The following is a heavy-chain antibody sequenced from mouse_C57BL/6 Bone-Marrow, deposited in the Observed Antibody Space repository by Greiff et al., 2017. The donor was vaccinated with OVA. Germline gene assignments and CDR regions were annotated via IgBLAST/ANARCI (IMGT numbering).Heavy chain of an antibody. CDR3: VRHDVYWYFDV. J-gene: IGHJ1*03. D-gene: IGHD2-3*01. V-gene: IGHV10-1*01. CDR2: IRSKSNNYAT. CDR1: GFSFNTYA. Sequence: EVHLVESGGGLVQLKGSLKLSCAASGFSFNTYAMNWVRQAPGKGLEWVARIRSKSNNYATYYADSVKDRFTISRDDSESMLYLQMNNLKTEDTAMYYCVRHDVYWYFDVWGTGTTVTVSS.